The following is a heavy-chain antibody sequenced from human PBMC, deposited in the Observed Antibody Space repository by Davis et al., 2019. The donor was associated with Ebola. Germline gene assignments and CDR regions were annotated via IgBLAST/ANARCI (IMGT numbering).Heavy chain of an antibody. J-gene: IGHJ6*02. CDR1: GFTFSSYS. CDR2: ISSSSSYI. Sequence: GESLKISCAASGFTFSSYSMNWVRQAPGKGLEWVSSISSSSSYIYYADSVKGRLTISRDNAKNSLYLQMNSLRAEDTAVYYCARDPDSSGWYPGSYYYYGMDVWGQGTTVTVSS. D-gene: IGHD6-19*01. CDR3: ARDPDSSGWYPGSYYYYGMDV. V-gene: IGHV3-21*01.